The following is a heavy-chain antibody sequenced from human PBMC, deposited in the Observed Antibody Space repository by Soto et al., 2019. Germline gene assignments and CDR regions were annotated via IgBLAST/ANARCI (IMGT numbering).Heavy chain of an antibody. V-gene: IGHV3-21*01. CDR2: ISSSSSYI. D-gene: IGHD3-22*01. Sequence: GGSLRLSCAASGFTFSSYSMNWVRQAPGKGLEWVSSISSSSSYIYYADSVKGRFTISRDNAKNSLYLQMNSLRAEDTAVYYCVFVLSDPPAHYYEGNYWGQGTLVTVSS. CDR1: GFTFSSYS. CDR3: VFVLSDPPAHYYEGNY. J-gene: IGHJ4*02.